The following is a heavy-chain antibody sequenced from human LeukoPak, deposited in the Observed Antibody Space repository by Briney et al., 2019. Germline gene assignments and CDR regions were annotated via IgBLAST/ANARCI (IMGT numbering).Heavy chain of an antibody. CDR2: AYYSGST. D-gene: IGHD3-10*01. Sequence: SETLSLTCTVSGGSISSYYWNWIRQPPGKALEWLGYAYYSGSTNYNSSLKTRLTISVDTSKAQFSLTLSSVTAADTAIYYCASRSGRNYYGMDVWGQGTTVIVSS. CDR3: ASRSGRNYYGMDV. CDR1: GGSISSYY. V-gene: IGHV4-59*01. J-gene: IGHJ6*02.